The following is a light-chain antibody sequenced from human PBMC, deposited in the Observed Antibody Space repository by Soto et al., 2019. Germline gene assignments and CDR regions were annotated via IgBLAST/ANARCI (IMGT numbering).Light chain of an antibody. CDR2: DAS. V-gene: IGKV1-33*01. CDR1: QGISNY. CDR3: QQYSHLIT. Sequence: DIQMTQSPSCLSASALDRVTLTCRASQGISNYLNWYQQKLGKAPKLLIYDASNLETGVPSRFSGSGSGTDFTFTISSLQPEDIATYYCQQYSHLITFGQGTRLEIK. J-gene: IGKJ5*01.